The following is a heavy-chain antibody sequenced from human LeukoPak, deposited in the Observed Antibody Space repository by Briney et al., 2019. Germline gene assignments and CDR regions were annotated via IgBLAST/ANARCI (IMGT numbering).Heavy chain of an antibody. Sequence: SQTLSLTCAISGDSVSSNSAAWNWIRQSPSRGLEWLGRTYYRSKWYNDYAVSVKSRITINPDTSKNQFSLQLNSVTPEDTAVYYCAREDFLFNSGSYADYYYYMDVWGKGTTVTVSS. J-gene: IGHJ6*03. D-gene: IGHD1-26*01. CDR1: GDSVSSNSAA. V-gene: IGHV6-1*01. CDR3: AREDFLFNSGSYADYYYYMDV. CDR2: TYYRSKWYN.